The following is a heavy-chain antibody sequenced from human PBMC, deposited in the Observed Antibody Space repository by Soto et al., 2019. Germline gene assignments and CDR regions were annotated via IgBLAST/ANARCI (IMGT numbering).Heavy chain of an antibody. V-gene: IGHV1-46*01. J-gene: IGHJ4*02. Sequence: QVQLVQSGTEVKEPGASVKVSCKASGYTFSDHFIHWVRQAPGQGLEWMGIIHVGADRTTYTQKFQGRDGFTRDTSPSTLYMEMSSLTSEDTAVYFCARDGGSGGWSYFDLWGQGTAVTVSS. CDR3: ARDGGSGGWSYFDL. D-gene: IGHD6-19*01. CDR2: IHVGADRT. CDR1: GYTFSDHF.